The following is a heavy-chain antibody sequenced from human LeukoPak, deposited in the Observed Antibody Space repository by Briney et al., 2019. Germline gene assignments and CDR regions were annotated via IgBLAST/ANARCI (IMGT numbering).Heavy chain of an antibody. Sequence: GGSLRLPCAASGFTFSSYGMHWVRQAPGKGLEWVAFIRYDGSNKYYADSVKGRFTVSRDNSKNTLYLQMNSLRAEDTAVYYCAKVLSGSYSPFDYGGQGTLVTVSS. D-gene: IGHD1-26*01. CDR3: AKVLSGSYSPFDY. CDR2: IRYDGSNK. J-gene: IGHJ4*02. V-gene: IGHV3-30*02. CDR1: GFTFSSYG.